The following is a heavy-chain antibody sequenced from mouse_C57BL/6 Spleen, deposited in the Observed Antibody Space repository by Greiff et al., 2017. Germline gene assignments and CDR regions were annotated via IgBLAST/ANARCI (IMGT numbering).Heavy chain of an antibody. CDR1: GYAFSSSW. J-gene: IGHJ4*01. V-gene: IGHV1-82*01. Sequence: VQLQQSGPELVKPGASVKISCKASGYAFSSSWMTWVKQRPGTGLEWIGRIYPGDGDTNYNGKFKGQATLTADKSSSTAYMQLSSLTSEDSAVYFCAAGKSFYAMDYWGQGTSVTVSS. D-gene: IGHD4-1*01. CDR2: IYPGDGDT. CDR3: AAGKSFYAMDY.